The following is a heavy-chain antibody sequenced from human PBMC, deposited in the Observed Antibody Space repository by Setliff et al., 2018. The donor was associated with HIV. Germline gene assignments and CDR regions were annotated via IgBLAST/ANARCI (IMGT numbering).Heavy chain of an antibody. CDR2: ISGSGGGT. CDR1: IFTFSHYT. CDR3: AKLREGHVYSQYDS. V-gene: IGHV3-23*01. D-gene: IGHD2-21*01. Sequence: GGSLRLSCVASIFTFSHYTMNWVRQAPGKGLEWGSGISGSGGGTYYADSVKGRFTISRDNSQNALYLQMDSLRAEDTAVYHCAKLREGHVYSQYDSWGHGTLVTVSS. J-gene: IGHJ5*01.